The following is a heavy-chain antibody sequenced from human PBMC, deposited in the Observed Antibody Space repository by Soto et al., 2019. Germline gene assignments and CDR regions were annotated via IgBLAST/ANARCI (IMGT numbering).Heavy chain of an antibody. CDR1: GDTFSRYA. CDR2: IIPIFGTA. V-gene: IGHV1-69*12. Sequence: QAELVQSGAEVKKPGSSVKVSCKASGDTFSRYAISWVRQAPGQGLEWMGGIIPIFGTANYAQKFQGRVTITADESTSTAYMELSSLRSQDTAVYYCARGFQVYATPHFDYWGQGTLVTVSS. D-gene: IGHD2-8*01. CDR3: ARGFQVYATPHFDY. J-gene: IGHJ4*02.